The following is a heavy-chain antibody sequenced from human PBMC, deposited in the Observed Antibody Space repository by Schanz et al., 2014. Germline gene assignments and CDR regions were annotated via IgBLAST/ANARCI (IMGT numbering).Heavy chain of an antibody. CDR3: AKGMGYCSGGTCYDYYYYGLDV. V-gene: IGHV3-33*06. D-gene: IGHD2-15*01. CDR2: IWYDENNK. Sequence: QVQMVESGGGVVQPGRSLRLSCAASGFAFSVYGMHWVRQAPGKGPEWVAVIWYDENNKYYADSVKGRFTISRDNSENTLYLQMNSLSADDTAVFYCAKGMGYCSGGTCYDYYYYGLDVWGQGTTVTVSS. CDR1: GFAFSVYG. J-gene: IGHJ6*02.